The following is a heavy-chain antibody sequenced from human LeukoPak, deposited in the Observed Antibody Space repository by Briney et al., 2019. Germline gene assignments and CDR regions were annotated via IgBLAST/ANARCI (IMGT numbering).Heavy chain of an antibody. V-gene: IGHV3-21*01. D-gene: IGHD3-3*01. CDR1: RFTFSTYT. Sequence: GGSLRLSCAASRFTFSTYTMNWVRQAPGKGLEWVSSISSSSSYIYYADSVKGRFTISRDNAKNSLYLQMNSLRAEDTAVYYCAKSSIESVLRFLEWLADFDYWGQGTLVTVSS. CDR3: AKSSIESVLRFLEWLADFDY. CDR2: ISSSSSYI. J-gene: IGHJ4*02.